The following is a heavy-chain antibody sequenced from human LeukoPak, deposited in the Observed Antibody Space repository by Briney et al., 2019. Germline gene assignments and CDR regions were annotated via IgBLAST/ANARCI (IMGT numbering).Heavy chain of an antibody. CDR3: ARLRRNSDRSGYYYYYDY. Sequence: GGSLRLSCAASGFTFSNYWMSWVRQAPGKGLEWLANINQDGSEMYYVDSVKGRFTISRDNGKNSLYLQINSLRADDTAVYYCARLRRNSDRSGYYYYYDYWGQGTLVTVSS. V-gene: IGHV3-7*01. CDR1: GFTFSNYW. D-gene: IGHD3-22*01. CDR2: INQDGSEM. J-gene: IGHJ4*02.